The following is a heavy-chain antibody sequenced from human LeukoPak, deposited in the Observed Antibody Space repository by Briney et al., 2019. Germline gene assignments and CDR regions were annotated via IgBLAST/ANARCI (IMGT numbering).Heavy chain of an antibody. CDR2: ISSSSSYI. J-gene: IGHJ4*02. V-gene: IGHV3-21*01. CDR1: GFTFSSYS. CDR3: ASLAPYSGYDY. D-gene: IGHD5-12*01. Sequence: GGSLRLSCAASGFTFSSYSMNWVRQAPGKGLEWVSSISSSSSYIYYADSVKGRFTISRDNAKNSLYLQMNSLRAEDTAVYYCASLAPYSGYDYWGQGTLVTVSS.